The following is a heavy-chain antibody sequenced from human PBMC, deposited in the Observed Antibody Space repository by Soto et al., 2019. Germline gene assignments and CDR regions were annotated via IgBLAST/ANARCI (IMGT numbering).Heavy chain of an antibody. J-gene: IGHJ6*02. V-gene: IGHV5-10-1*01. CDR2: IDPSDSYT. Sequence: PGESLKISCKGSGYSFTSYWISWVRQMPGKGLEWMGRIDPSDSYTNYSPSFQGHVTISADKSISTAYLQWSSLKASDTAMYYCARDSSIAARRYYYYGMDVWGQGTTVTVSS. CDR3: ARDSSIAARRYYYYGMDV. D-gene: IGHD6-6*01. CDR1: GYSFTSYW.